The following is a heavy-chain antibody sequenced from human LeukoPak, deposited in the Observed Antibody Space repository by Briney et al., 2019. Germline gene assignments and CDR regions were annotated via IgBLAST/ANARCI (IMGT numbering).Heavy chain of an antibody. CDR3: AKVPCSTTTCYSYYMDV. CDR1: GFRFSNYG. D-gene: IGHD2/OR15-2a*01. Sequence: PGGSLRLSCAASGFRFSNYGMHWVRQAPGKGLEWVAFIRYDGSNKYYGDSVKDRFSISRDNSKNTLYLQMNSLRAEDTAVYYCAKVPCSTTTCYSYYMDVWGKGTTVTVSS. V-gene: IGHV3-30*02. J-gene: IGHJ6*03. CDR2: IRYDGSNK.